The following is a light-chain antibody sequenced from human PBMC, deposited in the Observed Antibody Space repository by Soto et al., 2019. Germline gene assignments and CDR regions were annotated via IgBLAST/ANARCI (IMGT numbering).Light chain of an antibody. CDR3: HSYYGSLSGVV. Sequence: QPVLTQPPSVSGAPGQRVTISCTGSSSNIGAGYDVHWYQQLPGTAPKLLIYGNSNRPSGVPHRFSGSKSGTSASLAITGLQAEEEADDYCHSYYGSLSGVVFGGGTKLTVL. CDR2: GNS. CDR1: SSNIGAGYD. V-gene: IGLV1-40*01. J-gene: IGLJ2*01.